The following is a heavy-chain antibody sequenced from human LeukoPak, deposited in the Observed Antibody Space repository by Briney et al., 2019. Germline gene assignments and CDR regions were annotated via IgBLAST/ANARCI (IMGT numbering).Heavy chain of an antibody. V-gene: IGHV1-69*04. J-gene: IGHJ4*02. D-gene: IGHD1-26*01. CDR1: GGTFSSYA. CDR2: IIPILGIA. CDR3: ARALIVGASNAYYFDY. Sequence: GASVKVSCKASGGTFSSYAISWVRQAPGQGLEWMGRIIPILGIANYAQKFQGRVTITADKSTSTAYMEPSSLRSEDTAVYYCARALIVGASNAYYFDYWGQGTLVTVSS.